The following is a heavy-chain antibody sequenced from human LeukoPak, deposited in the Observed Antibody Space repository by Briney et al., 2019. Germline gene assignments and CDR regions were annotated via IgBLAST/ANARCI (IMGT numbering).Heavy chain of an antibody. J-gene: IGHJ4*02. CDR2: INPNSGGT. CDR3: ARAVSPYYDSSGHMDN. CDR1: GYTFTSYY. V-gene: IGHV1-2*02. Sequence: GASVKVSCKASGYTFTSYYMHWVRQAPGQGLEWMGWINPNSGGTNYAQKFQGRVTMTRDTSISTAYMELSRLRSDDTAVYYCARAVSPYYDSSGHMDNWGQGTLVTVSS. D-gene: IGHD3-22*01.